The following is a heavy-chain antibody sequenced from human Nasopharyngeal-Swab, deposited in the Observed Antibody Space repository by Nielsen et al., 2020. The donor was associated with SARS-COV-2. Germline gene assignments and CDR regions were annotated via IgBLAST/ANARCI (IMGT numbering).Heavy chain of an antibody. Sequence: GASLKISCAASGFTFSNYAMSWVRPAPGKGLELVSSISGSVGSTYYADSVKGRFTISRDNSKNTLSLQMNSLRAEDTAVYYCAKDGEEQQLVRYFQHWGQGTLVTVSS. CDR2: ISGSVGST. CDR3: AKDGEEQQLVRYFQH. J-gene: IGHJ1*01. CDR1: GFTFSNYA. D-gene: IGHD6-13*01. V-gene: IGHV3-23*01.